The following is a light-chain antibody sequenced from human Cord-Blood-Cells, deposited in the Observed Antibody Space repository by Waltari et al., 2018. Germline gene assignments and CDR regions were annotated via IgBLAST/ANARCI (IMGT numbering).Light chain of an antibody. CDR2: DAS. Sequence: EIVLTQSTATLSLSPGERATLSCRASQRVSSYLAWYQQKPGQSPRPLSYDASNRATGIPARFSGSGSVTNFTLTISSLEPEDFAVYYCQQRSNWYTFGQGTKLEIK. CDR1: QRVSSY. J-gene: IGKJ2*01. V-gene: IGKV3-11*01. CDR3: QQRSNWYT.